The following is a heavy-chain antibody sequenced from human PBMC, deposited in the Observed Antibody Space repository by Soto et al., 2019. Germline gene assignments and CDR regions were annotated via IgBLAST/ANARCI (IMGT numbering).Heavy chain of an antibody. Sequence: QVQLVQSGAEVKKPGSSVKVSCKAYGGTFSSYAISWVRQAPGQGLEWMGGIIPIFGTADYAQKVQGRVAITADASTSTAYMELSSLRSEDTAVYYCASAWGPSYYYGMDVWGQGTTVTVSS. J-gene: IGHJ6*02. D-gene: IGHD3-16*01. CDR3: ASAWGPSYYYGMDV. CDR1: GGTFSSYA. CDR2: IIPIFGTA. V-gene: IGHV1-69*12.